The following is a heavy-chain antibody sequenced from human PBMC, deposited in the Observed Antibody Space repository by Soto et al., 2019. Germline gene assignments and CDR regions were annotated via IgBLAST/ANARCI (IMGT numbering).Heavy chain of an antibody. Sequence: SETLSLTCTVSGGSISSGGYYWSWIRQHPGKGLEWIGYIYYSGSTYYNPSLKSRVTISVDTSKNQFSLKLSSVTAADTAVYYCARERSALYGSGTLHNWFDPWGQGTLVTVSS. D-gene: IGHD3-10*01. CDR2: IYYSGST. CDR3: ARERSALYGSGTLHNWFDP. CDR1: GGSISSGGYY. J-gene: IGHJ5*02. V-gene: IGHV4-31*03.